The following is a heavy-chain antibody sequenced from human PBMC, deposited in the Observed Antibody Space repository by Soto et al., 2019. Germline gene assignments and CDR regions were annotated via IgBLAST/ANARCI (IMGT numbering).Heavy chain of an antibody. CDR2: AYHSGST. CDR3: ARRWGEGRVDY. CDR1: GVSISSRYW. V-gene: IGHV4-4*02. J-gene: IGHJ4*02. D-gene: IGHD3-10*01. Sequence: SETLSLTCAVSGVSISSRYWWSCVRQTPGKGLEWIGEAYHSGSTNYNPSLKSRVTMAVDKSRNQFSLKLSSVTAADTAVYYCARRWGEGRVDYWGQGTLVTVS.